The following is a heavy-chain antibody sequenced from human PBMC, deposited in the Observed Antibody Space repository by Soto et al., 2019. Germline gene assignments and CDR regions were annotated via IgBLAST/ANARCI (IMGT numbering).Heavy chain of an antibody. V-gene: IGHV3-33*06. J-gene: IGHJ6*02. D-gene: IGHD5-12*01. CDR2: IWYDGSPQ. Sequence: QVQMVESGGGVVQPGRSLRLSCAASGFSFENYGMHWVRQAPGRGLEWVAIIWYDGSPQYYAAAVKGRFTISRDNSKNTLYLEMNSLRAEDTAVYYCANLWGDGYNLGQDYNGMDVWGQGTTVIVSS. CDR1: GFSFENYG. CDR3: ANLWGDGYNLGQDYNGMDV.